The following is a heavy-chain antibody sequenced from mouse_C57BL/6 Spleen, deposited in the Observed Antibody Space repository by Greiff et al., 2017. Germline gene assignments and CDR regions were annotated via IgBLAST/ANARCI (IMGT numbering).Heavy chain of an antibody. CDR1: GFTFSDYY. CDR2: ISNGGGST. CDR3: ARQSEAGTGGYYFDY. V-gene: IGHV5-12*01. Sequence: EVQRVESGGGLVQPGGSLKLSCAASGFTFSDYYMYWVRQTPEKRLEWVAYISNGGGSTYYPDTVKGRFTISRDNAKNTLYLQMSRLKSEDTAMYYCARQSEAGTGGYYFDYWGQGTTLTVSS. D-gene: IGHD3-3*01. J-gene: IGHJ2*01.